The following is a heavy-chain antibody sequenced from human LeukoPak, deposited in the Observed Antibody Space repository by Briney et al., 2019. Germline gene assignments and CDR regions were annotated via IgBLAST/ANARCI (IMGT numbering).Heavy chain of an antibody. J-gene: IGHJ5*02. V-gene: IGHV4-59*01. CDR2: IYYSGST. Sequence: SETLSLTCTVSGGSISSYYWSWIRQPPGKGLEWIGYIYYSGSTNYNPSLKSRVTISVDTSKNQFSLKLSSVTAADTAVYYCARVLSRGSWYSWSPWGQGTLVTVSS. CDR1: GGSISSYY. D-gene: IGHD6-13*01. CDR3: ARVLSRGSWYSWSP.